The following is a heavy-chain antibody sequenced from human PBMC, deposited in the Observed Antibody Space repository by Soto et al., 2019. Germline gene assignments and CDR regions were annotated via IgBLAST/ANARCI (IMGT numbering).Heavy chain of an antibody. CDR3: ASMRGHSSGWYEGWFDP. CDR2: GYHSGSA. CDR1: GGSISSTNW. Sequence: QVQLQESGPGLVKPSGTLSLTCAVSGGSISSTNWWSWVRQPPGKGLELIGEGYHSGSANYNPSLKSRVTISVDTSKNQFSLSLSSVAAADTAVYYCASMRGHSSGWYEGWFDPWGQGTLVTVSS. D-gene: IGHD6-19*01. V-gene: IGHV4-4*02. J-gene: IGHJ5*02.